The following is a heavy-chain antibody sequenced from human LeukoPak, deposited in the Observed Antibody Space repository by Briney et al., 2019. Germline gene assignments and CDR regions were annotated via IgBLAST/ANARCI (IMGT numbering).Heavy chain of an antibody. J-gene: IGHJ4*02. CDR2: ISGSGSST. V-gene: IGHV3-23*01. CDR3: ADGLGRTFDY. Sequence: GGSLRLSCAAYGFTFKNYAMSWVRQAPGKGLEWVSGISGSGSSTNYADSVKGRFTISRDNSKNTLYLQMNSLRADDTAVYYCADGLGRTFDYWGQGTLVTVSS. CDR1: GFTFKNYA. D-gene: IGHD3-16*01.